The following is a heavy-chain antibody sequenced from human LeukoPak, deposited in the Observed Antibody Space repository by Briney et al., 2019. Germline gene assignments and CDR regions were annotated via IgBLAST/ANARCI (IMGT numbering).Heavy chain of an antibody. D-gene: IGHD6-6*01. CDR2: IYGGGDT. CDR1: GFTVSNDY. CDR3: TRLLPSSHHFFDS. J-gene: IGHJ4*02. Sequence: GGSLRLSCAVSGFTVSNDYMSWVRQAPGKGLEWVSVIYGGGDTCYADSVRGRFTISRDNFENTLFLQMDSLRPEDTAVYYCTRLLPSSHHFFDSWGQGTLVTVSS. V-gene: IGHV3-53*01.